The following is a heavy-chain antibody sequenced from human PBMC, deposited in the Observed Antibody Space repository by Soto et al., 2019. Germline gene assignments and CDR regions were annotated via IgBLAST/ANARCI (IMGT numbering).Heavy chain of an antibody. CDR3: ATTGGGNNGAFDI. CDR1: GFTFSSYA. CDR2: ISGSGGST. V-gene: IGHV3-23*01. Sequence: EVQLLESGGGLVQPGGSLRLSCAASGFTFSSYAMSWDRQAPGKGLEWVSAISGSGGSTYYADSVKGRFTISRDNSKNTLYLQMNSLRAEDTAVYYCATTGGGNNGAFDIWGQGTMVTVSS. D-gene: IGHD2-15*01. J-gene: IGHJ3*02.